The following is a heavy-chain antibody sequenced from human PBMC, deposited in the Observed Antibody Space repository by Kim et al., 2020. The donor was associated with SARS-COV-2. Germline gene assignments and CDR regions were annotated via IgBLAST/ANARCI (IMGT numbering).Heavy chain of an antibody. V-gene: IGHV3-23*01. CDR3: AKGGTYYDFWSGYYYGMDV. D-gene: IGHD3-3*01. J-gene: IGHJ6*02. Sequence: GRVTISRDNSKNTLYLQMNSLRAENRAVYYCAKGGTYYDFWSGYYYGMDVWGQGTTVTVSS.